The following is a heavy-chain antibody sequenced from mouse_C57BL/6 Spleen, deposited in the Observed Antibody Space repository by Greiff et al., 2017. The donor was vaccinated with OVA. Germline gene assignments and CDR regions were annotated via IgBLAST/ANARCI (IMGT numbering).Heavy chain of an antibody. J-gene: IGHJ4*01. Sequence: EADGGLVQPKGSLKLSCAASGFSFNTYAMNWVRQAPGKGLEWVARIRSKSNNYATYYADSVKDRFTISRDDSESMLYLQMNNLKTEDTAIYYCVRHRDAMDYWGQGTSVTVSS. CDR2: IRSKSNNYAT. CDR3: VRHRDAMDY. V-gene: IGHV10-1*01. CDR1: GFSFNTYA. D-gene: IGHD3-3*01.